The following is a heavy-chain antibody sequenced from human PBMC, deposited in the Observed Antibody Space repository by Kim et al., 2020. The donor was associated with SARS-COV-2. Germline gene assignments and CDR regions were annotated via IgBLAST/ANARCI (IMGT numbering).Heavy chain of an antibody. CDR2: IWYDGSNK. D-gene: IGHD6-19*01. Sequence: GGSLRLSCAASGFTFSSYGMHWVRQAPGKGLEWVAVIWYDGSNKYYADSVKGRFTISRDNSKNTLYLQMNSLRAEDTAVYYCARDGGIAVAGTLDYWGQGTLVTVSS. V-gene: IGHV3-33*01. CDR1: GFTFSSYG. CDR3: ARDGGIAVAGTLDY. J-gene: IGHJ4*02.